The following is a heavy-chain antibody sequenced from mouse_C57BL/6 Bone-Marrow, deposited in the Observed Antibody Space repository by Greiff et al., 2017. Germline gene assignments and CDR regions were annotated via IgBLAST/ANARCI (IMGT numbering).Heavy chain of an antibody. CDR2: IYPRSGNT. CDR1: GYTFTSYG. J-gene: IGHJ3*01. CDR3: ERRPYYYGSSYWFAY. V-gene: IGHV1-81*01. Sequence: VKLLESGAELARPGASVKLSCKASGYTFTSYGISWVKQRTGQGLEWIGEIYPRSGNTYYNEKFKGKATLTADKSSSTAYMELRSLTSEDSAVYFCERRPYYYGSSYWFAYWGQGTLVTVSA. D-gene: IGHD1-1*01.